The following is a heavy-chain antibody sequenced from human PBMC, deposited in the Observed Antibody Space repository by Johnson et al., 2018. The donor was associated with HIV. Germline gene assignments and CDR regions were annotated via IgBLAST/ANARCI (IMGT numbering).Heavy chain of an antibody. J-gene: IGHJ3*02. CDR1: GFTFDDYA. D-gene: IGHD2-21*02. V-gene: IGHV3-23*04. Sequence: VQLVESGGGLVQPGGSLRLSCAASGFTFDDYAMHWVRQAPGKGLEWVSGISWNSGSTYYADSVKGRFTISRDNSKNTLYLQMNSLRAEDTAVYYCAKDRVVTNDAFDIWGQGTMVTVSS. CDR2: ISWNSGST. CDR3: AKDRVVTNDAFDI.